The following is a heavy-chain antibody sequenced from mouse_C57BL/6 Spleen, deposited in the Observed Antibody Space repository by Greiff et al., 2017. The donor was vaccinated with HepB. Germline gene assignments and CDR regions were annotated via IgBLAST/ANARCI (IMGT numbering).Heavy chain of an antibody. V-gene: IGHV1-82*01. J-gene: IGHJ2*01. CDR2: IYPGDGDT. Sequence: QVQLQQSGPELVKPGASVKISCKASGYAFSSSWLNWVKQRPGKGLEWIGRIYPGDGDTNYNGKFKGKDTLTADKSSSTAYMQLSSLTSEDSAVYFCAIYEYDGGSAFDYWGQGTTLTVSS. CDR3: AIYEYDGGSAFDY. CDR1: GYAFSSSW. D-gene: IGHD2-4*01.